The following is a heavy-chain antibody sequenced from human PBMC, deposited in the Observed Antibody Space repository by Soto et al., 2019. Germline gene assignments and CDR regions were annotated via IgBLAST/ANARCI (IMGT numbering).Heavy chain of an antibody. V-gene: IGHV3-23*01. CDR1: GFTFSVYA. CDR2: ISGSGDST. D-gene: IGHD3-10*01. Sequence: EVRLLESGGGLVQPGGSLRLSCAASGFTFSVYAMSWVRQAPGKGLGWLSGISGSGDSTHYADSVKGPFILFRDNSTRELHLQTTRLRAEDTAIYYCAKVFYGGFTYWGHGTLVIVSS. CDR3: AKVFYGGFTY. J-gene: IGHJ4*01.